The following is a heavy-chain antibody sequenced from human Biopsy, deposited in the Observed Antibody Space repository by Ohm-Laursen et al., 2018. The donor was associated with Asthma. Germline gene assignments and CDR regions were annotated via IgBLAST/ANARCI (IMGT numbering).Heavy chain of an antibody. J-gene: IGHJ6*02. D-gene: IGHD3-10*01. CDR2: ISVYNGNT. Sequence: ASVKVSCKTSGYTFNSAGITWVRQAPGQGLEWMGWISVYNGNTKVAQKLQDRVTMITDTSTSTAYMELRSLRSDDTAVYFCARAADYSHYYGIDVWGQGTTVTVS. CDR1: GYTFNSAG. CDR3: ARAADYSHYYGIDV. V-gene: IGHV1-18*01.